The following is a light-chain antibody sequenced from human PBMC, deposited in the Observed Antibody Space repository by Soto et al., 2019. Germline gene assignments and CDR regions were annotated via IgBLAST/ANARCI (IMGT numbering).Light chain of an antibody. J-gene: IGKJ4*01. V-gene: IGKV1-12*01. CDR1: QGITSW. Sequence: DIQMTQSPSSVSASVGDRVTITCRASQGITSWLAWYQQKPGKAPKLLIYRESNLQSGVPSRFSDSGSGTDFTLTISGLQPADFATYYCQQTTTFPLTFGGGTKVEIK. CDR2: RES. CDR3: QQTTTFPLT.